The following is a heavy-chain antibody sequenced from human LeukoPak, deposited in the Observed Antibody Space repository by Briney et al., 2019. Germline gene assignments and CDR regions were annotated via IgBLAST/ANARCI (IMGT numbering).Heavy chain of an antibody. CDR1: GGSISSSSYY. Sequence: SETLSLTCTVSGGSISSSSYYWGWIRQPPGKGLEWIGSIYYSGSTYYNPSLKSRVTISVDTSKNQFSLKLSSVTAADTAVYYCASAAGYYFDYWGQGTLVTVSS. CDR3: ASAAGYYFDY. J-gene: IGHJ4*02. D-gene: IGHD3-10*01. CDR2: IYYSGST. V-gene: IGHV4-39*07.